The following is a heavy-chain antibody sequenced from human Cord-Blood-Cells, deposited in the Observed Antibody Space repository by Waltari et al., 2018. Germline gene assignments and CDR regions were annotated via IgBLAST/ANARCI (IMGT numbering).Heavy chain of an antibody. Sequence: QVQLVQSGAEVKKPGASVKVSCKVSGYTLTELSMHWVRQAPGKGLEWMGGLDTEDGETNYAQKVQGRVTMTEETSTDTAYMELSSLRSEDTAVYYCATDREYSSSFDYWGQGTLVTVSS. V-gene: IGHV1-24*01. CDR2: LDTEDGET. D-gene: IGHD6-6*01. CDR1: GYTLTELS. CDR3: ATDREYSSSFDY. J-gene: IGHJ4*02.